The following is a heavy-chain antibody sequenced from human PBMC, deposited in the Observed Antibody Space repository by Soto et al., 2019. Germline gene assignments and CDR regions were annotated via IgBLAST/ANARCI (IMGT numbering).Heavy chain of an antibody. D-gene: IGHD3-3*01. CDR2: INPNSGGT. J-gene: IGHJ6*02. CDR3: ARESNGFWREYYYYYGMDV. Sequence: GVSVKLSCKASGYSFTRYDINLVRQATGQGLEWMGWINPNSGGTNYAQKFQGWVTMTRDTSISTAYMELSRLRSDDTAVYYCARESNGFWREYYYYYGMDVWGQGTTVTVSS. V-gene: IGHV1-2*04. CDR1: GYSFTRYD.